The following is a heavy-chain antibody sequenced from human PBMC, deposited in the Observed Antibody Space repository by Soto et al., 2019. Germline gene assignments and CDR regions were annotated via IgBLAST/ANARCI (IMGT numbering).Heavy chain of an antibody. D-gene: IGHD3-10*01. CDR1: GVSISSGGYY. CDR3: ASLARGVLNY. Sequence: SETLSLTCTVSGVSISSGGYYWSWIRQHPGKGLEWIGYIYYSGSTYYNPSLKSRVTISVDTSKNQFSLKLSSVTAADTAVYYCASLARGVLNYWGQGTLVTVSS. V-gene: IGHV4-31*03. CDR2: IYYSGST. J-gene: IGHJ4*02.